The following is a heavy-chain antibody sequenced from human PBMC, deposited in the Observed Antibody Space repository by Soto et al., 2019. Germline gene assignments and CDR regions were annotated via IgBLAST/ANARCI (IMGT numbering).Heavy chain of an antibody. V-gene: IGHV3-30*18. CDR2: ITYDGSNK. J-gene: IGHJ3*02. D-gene: IGHD3-10*01. CDR1: GFTFSSYG. Sequence: QVQLVESGGGVVQPGRSLRLSCAASGFTFSSYGMHWVRQAPGKGMEWVGVITYDGSNKFYADSVKGRFTISRENSKNTLYLQMNSLRAEDAAVYYCAKDWRESLSGDAFDIWGQGTMVTVSS. CDR3: AKDWRESLSGDAFDI.